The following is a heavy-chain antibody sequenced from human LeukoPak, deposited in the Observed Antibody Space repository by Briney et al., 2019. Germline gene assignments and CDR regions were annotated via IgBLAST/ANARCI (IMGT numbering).Heavy chain of an antibody. J-gene: IGHJ6*04. CDR2: IYYSGST. Sequence: SETLSLTCTVSGGSISSYYWSWIRQPPGKGLEWIGYIYYSGSTNYNPSLKSRVTISVDTSKNQFSLKLSSVTAADTAVYYCARNLNDYVWGSYRWTYGMDVWGKGTTVTVFS. CDR3: ARNLNDYVWGSYRWTYGMDV. CDR1: GGSISSYY. D-gene: IGHD3-16*02. V-gene: IGHV4-59*01.